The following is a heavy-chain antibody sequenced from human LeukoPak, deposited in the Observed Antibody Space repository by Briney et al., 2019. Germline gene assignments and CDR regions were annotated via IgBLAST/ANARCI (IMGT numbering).Heavy chain of an antibody. CDR3: ARAMIKGEYYFDY. J-gene: IGHJ4*02. Sequence: SETLSLTCTVSGGSISSGGYYWSWIRQHPGTGLEWIGYIFYSGSTYYNPSLKSRVTISVDMSKNQFSLKLSSVTAADTAVYYCARAMIKGEYYFDYWGQGTLVTVSS. CDR2: IFYSGST. CDR1: GGSISSGGYY. D-gene: IGHD3-16*01. V-gene: IGHV4-31*03.